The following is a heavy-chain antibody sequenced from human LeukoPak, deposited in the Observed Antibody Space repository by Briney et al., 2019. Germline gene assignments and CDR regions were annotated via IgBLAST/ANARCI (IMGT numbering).Heavy chain of an antibody. CDR3: ARDHGGGPGSLDY. D-gene: IGHD2-15*01. J-gene: IGHJ4*02. CDR1: GFSFSSYW. V-gene: IGHV3-7*01. Sequence: GGSLRLSCAASGFSFSSYWMSWVRQAPGKGLEWVANIKQEGSEKFYVDSVKGRFTISRDNAKNSLYLQMNSLRAEDTAVYYCARDHGGGPGSLDYWGQGTLVTVSS. CDR2: IKQEGSEK.